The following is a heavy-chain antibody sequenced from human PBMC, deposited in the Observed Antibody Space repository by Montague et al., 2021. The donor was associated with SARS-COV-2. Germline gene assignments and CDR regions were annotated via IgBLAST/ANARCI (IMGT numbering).Heavy chain of an antibody. CDR3: ARNAYNHYGLDV. V-gene: IGHV4-59*08. CDR2: IDDSGTT. Sequence: SETLSLTCSVSGRSLSTYYWSWIRQPPGKGLEWIGYIDDSGTTRXXPSLRSRATISLDLSKNQFSLDLNSVTAADTAVYYCARNAYNHYGLDVWGQGTTVTVSS. CDR1: GRSLSTYY. J-gene: IGHJ6*02.